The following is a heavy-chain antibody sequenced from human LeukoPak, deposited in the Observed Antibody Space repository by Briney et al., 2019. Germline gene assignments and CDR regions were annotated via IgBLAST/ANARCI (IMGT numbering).Heavy chain of an antibody. Sequence: GGSLRLSCVASGFTFSSYWMTWVRQAPGKGLEWVANIKTDGSQIYYVDSVKGRFTISRDNSRTTLYLLMNSLRAEDTAVYYCAKDAAANVDYPYYFDYWGQGALVTVSS. V-gene: IGHV3-7*03. J-gene: IGHJ4*02. CDR3: AKDAAANVDYPYYFDY. CDR2: IKTDGSQI. CDR1: GFTFSSYW. D-gene: IGHD4-11*01.